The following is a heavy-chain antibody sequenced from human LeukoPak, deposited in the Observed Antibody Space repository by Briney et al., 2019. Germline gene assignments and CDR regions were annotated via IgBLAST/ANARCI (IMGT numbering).Heavy chain of an antibody. V-gene: IGHV4-39*07. J-gene: IGHJ4*02. CDR2: INYSGNT. CDR3: GRSAGFVHFDH. Sequence: PSETLSLTRTVSGGSISSSSYYWVWIRQPPGKELEWIGSINYSGNTYYNPSVKSRVTISVDTSKNQFSLKVTSVTAADTALYYCGRSAGFVHFDHWGQGTLVTVSS. CDR1: GGSISSSSYY. D-gene: IGHD3-16*01.